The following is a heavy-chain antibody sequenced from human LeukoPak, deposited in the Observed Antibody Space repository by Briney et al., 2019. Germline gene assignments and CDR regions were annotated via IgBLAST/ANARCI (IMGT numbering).Heavy chain of an antibody. CDR2: IYYSGST. J-gene: IGHJ4*02. CDR1: GGSISSSSYY. D-gene: IGHD6-13*01. Sequence: SETLSLTCTVSGGSISSSSYYWGWIRQPPGKGLEWIGSIYYSGSTYYNPSLKSRVTISVDTSKNQFSLKLSSVTAADTAVYYCARTRGSGLGQLVGGYYFDYWAREPWSPSPQ. V-gene: IGHV4-39*07. CDR3: ARTRGSGLGQLVGGYYFDY.